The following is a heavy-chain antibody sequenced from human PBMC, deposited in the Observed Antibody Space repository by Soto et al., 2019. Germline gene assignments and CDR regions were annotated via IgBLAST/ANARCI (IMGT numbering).Heavy chain of an antibody. CDR2: ISWNSGSI. J-gene: IGHJ4*02. CDR1: GFTFDDYA. D-gene: IGHD6-25*01. CDR3: AKDGGSGGDYFDY. Sequence: EVQLVESGGGLVQPGRSLRLSCAASGFTFDDYAMHWVRQAAGKGLEWVSGISWNSGSIGYADSVKGRFTISRDNAKNSLYLQMNSLRAEDTALYYCAKDGGSGGDYFDYWGQGTLVTVSS. V-gene: IGHV3-9*01.